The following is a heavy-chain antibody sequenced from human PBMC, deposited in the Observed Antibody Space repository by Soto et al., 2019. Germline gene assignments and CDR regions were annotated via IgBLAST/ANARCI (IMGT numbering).Heavy chain of an antibody. CDR1: GGSISSGGYS. J-gene: IGHJ2*01. CDR3: ASLVRDSSSLRGWYFDL. D-gene: IGHD6-6*01. CDR2: IYHSGST. V-gene: IGHV4-30-2*01. Sequence: QLQLQESGSGLVKPSQTLSLTCAVSGGSISSGGYSWSWIRQPPGKGLEWIGYIYHSGSTYYNPSLKSRVTISVDRSKNQFSLKLSSVTAADTAVYYCASLVRDSSSLRGWYFDLWGRGTLVTVSS.